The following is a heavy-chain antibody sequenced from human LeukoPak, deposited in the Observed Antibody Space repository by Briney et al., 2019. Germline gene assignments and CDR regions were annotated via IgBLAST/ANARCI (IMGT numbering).Heavy chain of an antibody. Sequence: ASVKVPCKTSGYTFTGYYMHWVRQVPGQRLEWMGWINTGNGYTKYSQKFQGRVTITRDTSASTAYMELSSLRSEDTAVYYCARDFSFDSPRTFNYWGQGTLVTVSS. V-gene: IGHV1-3*04. CDR3: ARDFSFDSPRTFNY. D-gene: IGHD3-22*01. CDR1: GYTFTGYY. J-gene: IGHJ4*02. CDR2: INTGNGYT.